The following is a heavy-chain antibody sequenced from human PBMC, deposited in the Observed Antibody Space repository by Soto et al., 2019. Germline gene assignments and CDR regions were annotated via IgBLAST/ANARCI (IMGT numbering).Heavy chain of an antibody. CDR3: ARGLIQLWSGWALLDY. Sequence: QVQLQQWGAGLLKPSETLSLTCAVYGGSFSGYYWSWIRQPPGKGLEWIGEINHSGSTNYNPSLKRRVTISVDTSKNQFSLKLSSVTAADTAVYYCARGLIQLWSGWALLDYWGQGTLVTVSS. CDR2: INHSGST. D-gene: IGHD5-18*01. V-gene: IGHV4-34*01. J-gene: IGHJ4*02. CDR1: GGSFSGYY.